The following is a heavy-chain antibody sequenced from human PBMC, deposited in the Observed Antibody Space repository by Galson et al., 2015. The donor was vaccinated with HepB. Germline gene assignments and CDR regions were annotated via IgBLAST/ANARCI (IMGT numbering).Heavy chain of an antibody. J-gene: IGHJ6*03. V-gene: IGHV1-24*01. Sequence: SVKASCKVSGNTLIELPIHWVRQAPGKGLEWMGTYDTEDGETIYAQKFQGRVTMTGDTPTGTVFMEVTSLRFEDTAIYYCATSEPPRAGLVYYMDVWGKGTTVTVSS. D-gene: IGHD2-15*01. CDR1: GNTLIELP. CDR3: ATSEPPRAGLVYYMDV. CDR2: YDTEDGET.